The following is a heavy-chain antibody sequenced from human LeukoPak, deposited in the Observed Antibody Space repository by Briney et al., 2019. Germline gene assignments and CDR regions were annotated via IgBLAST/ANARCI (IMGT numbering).Heavy chain of an antibody. CDR3: ARQRGYCSSGVCRGWFDP. CDR1: GFTFRNYN. Sequence: GGSLRLSCAASGFTFRNYNMNWVRQAPGKGLEGVSSISESSSFIQYADSLKGRFAISRANAKNSLYLQMTSLRAEDTAVYYCARQRGYCSSGVCRGWFDPWGQGTLVTVSS. CDR2: ISESSSFI. J-gene: IGHJ5*02. V-gene: IGHV3-21*01. D-gene: IGHD2-8*01.